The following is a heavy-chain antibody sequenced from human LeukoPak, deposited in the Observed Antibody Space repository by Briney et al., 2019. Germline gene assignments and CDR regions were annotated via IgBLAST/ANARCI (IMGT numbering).Heavy chain of an antibody. CDR3: ARLFNAGLGAPLDY. V-gene: IGHV3-20*04. CDR1: GFIFNEYG. Sequence: GGSLRLSCAASGFIFNEYGMTWVRQIPGKGLEWVSGINGNGGRTGYADSVKGRFTITGDNAKNSLYLQMDSLRAEDTALYFCARLFNAGLGAPLDYGGQGTLVTVSS. J-gene: IGHJ4*02. CDR2: INGNGGRT. D-gene: IGHD1-26*01.